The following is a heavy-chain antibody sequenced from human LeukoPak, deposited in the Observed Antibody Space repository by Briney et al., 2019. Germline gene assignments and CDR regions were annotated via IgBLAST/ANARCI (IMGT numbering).Heavy chain of an antibody. Sequence: PGGSLRLSCAASGFTFSSYAMHWVRQAPGKGLEWVAVISYDGSSKYYADSVKGRFTISRDNSKNTLYLQMNSLRAEDTAVYYCARLARQQPPLIVKSPPFDYWGQGTLVTVSS. D-gene: IGHD6-13*01. V-gene: IGHV3-30*04. J-gene: IGHJ4*02. CDR2: ISYDGSSK. CDR3: ARLARQQPPLIVKSPPFDY. CDR1: GFTFSSYA.